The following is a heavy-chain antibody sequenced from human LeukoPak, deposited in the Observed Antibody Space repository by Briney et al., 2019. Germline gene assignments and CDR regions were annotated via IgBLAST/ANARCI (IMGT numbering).Heavy chain of an antibody. CDR2: IYPADSNT. CDR3: ARLYSILSPFDP. J-gene: IGHJ5*02. V-gene: IGHV5-51*01. Sequence: KVGESLKISCKGSGYSFTSYWIAWVRQMPGKGLEWMGIIYPADSNTRYSPSFKGQVTISVDKSNSTAYLQWSSLKASDTAMYFCARLYSILSPFDPWGQGTLVTVSS. D-gene: IGHD2-21*01. CDR1: GYSFTSYW.